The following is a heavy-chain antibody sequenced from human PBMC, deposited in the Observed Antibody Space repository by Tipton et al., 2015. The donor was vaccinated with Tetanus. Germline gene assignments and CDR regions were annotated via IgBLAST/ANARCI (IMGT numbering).Heavy chain of an antibody. D-gene: IGHD3-9*01. J-gene: IGHJ5*02. CDR1: GGSLSSGTYY. V-gene: IGHV4-31*03. CDR3: ARRLVQNLFDP. CDR2: IYYTGNT. Sequence: TLSLTCTVSGGSLSSGTYYWDWIRQHPVRGLEWIGYIYYTGNTYYNPSLKSRVTISVDTPKSQFSLRLTSVTAADTAVYYCARRLVQNLFDPWGQGTLVTVSS.